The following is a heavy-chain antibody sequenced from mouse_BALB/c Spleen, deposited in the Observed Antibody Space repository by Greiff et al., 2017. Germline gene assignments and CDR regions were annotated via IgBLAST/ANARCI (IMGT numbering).Heavy chain of an antibody. CDR2: IHYSGST. CDR3: ATSTYYGNSYAMDY. CDR1: GYSITSGYS. J-gene: IGHJ4*01. V-gene: IGHV3-1*02. Sequence: DVKLQESGPDLVKPSQSLSLTCTVTGYSITSGYSWHWIRQFPGNKLEWMGYIHYSGSTNYNPSLKSRISITRDTSKNQFFLQLNSVTTEDTATYYCATSTYYGNSYAMDYWGQGTSVTVSS. D-gene: IGHD2-10*01.